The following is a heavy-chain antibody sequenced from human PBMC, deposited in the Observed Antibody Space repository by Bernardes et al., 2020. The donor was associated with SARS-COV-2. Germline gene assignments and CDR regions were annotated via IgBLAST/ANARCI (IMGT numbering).Heavy chain of an antibody. J-gene: IGHJ6*02. CDR3: AKDILSSGYYYYGMDV. CDR1: GFTFDDYA. CDR2: ISWNSGSI. V-gene: IGHV3-9*01. D-gene: IGHD3-22*01. Sequence: GGSLRLSCAASGFTFDDYAMHWVRQAPGKGLEWVSGISWNSGSIGYADSVKGRFTISRDNAKNSLYLQMNSLRAEDTALYYCAKDILSSGYYYYGMDVWGQGTTVTVSS.